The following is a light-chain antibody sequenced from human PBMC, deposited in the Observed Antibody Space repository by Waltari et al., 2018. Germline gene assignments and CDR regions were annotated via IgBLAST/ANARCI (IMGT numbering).Light chain of an antibody. CDR3: QQYGSSPRT. CDR2: DAS. J-gene: IGKJ2*01. CDR1: QSVSSNY. V-gene: IGKV3-20*01. Sequence: EIVLTQSPGTLSLSPGERATLSCRACQSVSSNYLTWYQQKPGQAPRLLIYDASSRATGIPDRFSGSGSGTDFTLTISRLEPEDFAVYYCQQYGSSPRTFGQGTKLEIK.